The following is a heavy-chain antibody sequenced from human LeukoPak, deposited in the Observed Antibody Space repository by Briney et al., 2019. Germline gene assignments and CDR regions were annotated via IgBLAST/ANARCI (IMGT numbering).Heavy chain of an antibody. J-gene: IGHJ4*02. CDR3: AKDLTDYDSSGYYYSPPFDY. V-gene: IGHV3-30*02. CDR1: GFTFSSYG. Sequence: GGSLRLSCAASGFTFSSYGMHWVRQAPGKGLEWVSFIRYDGSNKYYADSVKGRFTISRDNSKNTLYLQMNSLRAEDTAVYYCAKDLTDYDSSGYYYSPPFDYWGQGTLVTVSS. D-gene: IGHD3-22*01. CDR2: IRYDGSNK.